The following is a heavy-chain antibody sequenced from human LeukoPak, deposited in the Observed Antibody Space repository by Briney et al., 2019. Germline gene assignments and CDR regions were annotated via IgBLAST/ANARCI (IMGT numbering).Heavy chain of an antibody. CDR1: GGSISSSSYY. CDR3: ARHLGHCSSTSCSHFDF. J-gene: IGHJ4*02. V-gene: IGHV4-39*01. D-gene: IGHD2-2*01. Sequence: SETLSLTCTVSGGSISSSSYYWGWIRQPPGKGLEWIGSIYYSGSTYYNPSLKSRVTISVDTSKNQFSLKLSSVTAADTAVYYCARHLGHCSSTSCSHFDFWGQGTLVTVSS. CDR2: IYYSGST.